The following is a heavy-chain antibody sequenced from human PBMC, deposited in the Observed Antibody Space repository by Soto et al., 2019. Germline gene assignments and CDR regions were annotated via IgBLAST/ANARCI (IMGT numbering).Heavy chain of an antibody. CDR1: GFTFSSYG. CDR2: ISYDGSNK. V-gene: IGHV3-30*18. Sequence: QVQLVESGGGVVQPGRSLRLSCAASGFTFSSYGMHWVRQAPGKGLEWVALISYDGSNKYYADSVKGRFTISRDNSKNTLFLQVSRLGPEDTAVYYCAKDRDSSGWFSGYYYGVDVWGQGTTVTVAS. J-gene: IGHJ6*02. CDR3: AKDRDSSGWFSGYYYGVDV. D-gene: IGHD6-19*01.